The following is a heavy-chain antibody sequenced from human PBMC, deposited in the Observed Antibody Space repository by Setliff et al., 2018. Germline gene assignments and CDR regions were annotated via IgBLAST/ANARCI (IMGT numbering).Heavy chain of an antibody. CDR3: ARTLYDYDILTGPGYYFDY. V-gene: IGHV4-39*07. J-gene: IGHJ4*02. CDR1: GGSISSSSYH. Sequence: LSLTCTVSGGSISSSSYHWGWIRQPPGKGLEWIGSIYYSGSTYYNPSLKSRVTISVDTSKNQFSLKLSSVTAADTAVYYCARTLYDYDILTGPGYYFDYWGQGTLVTVSS. D-gene: IGHD3-9*01. CDR2: IYYSGST.